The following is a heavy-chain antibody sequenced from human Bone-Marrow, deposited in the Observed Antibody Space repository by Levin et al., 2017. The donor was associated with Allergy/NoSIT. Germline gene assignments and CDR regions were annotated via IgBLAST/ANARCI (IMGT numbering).Heavy chain of an antibody. J-gene: IGHJ4*02. CDR1: GFSFSSFA. V-gene: IGHV3-23*01. Sequence: ASVKVSCAASGFSFSSFAMTWIRQAPGKGLEWVAFITSTADTTHYADSVKGRFTISRDNIENTVYLEMNSLRVEDTAIYYCAKMPYYDSGSADYWGQGTLVTVSS. CDR3: AKMPYYDSGSADY. D-gene: IGHD3-10*01. CDR2: ITSTADTT.